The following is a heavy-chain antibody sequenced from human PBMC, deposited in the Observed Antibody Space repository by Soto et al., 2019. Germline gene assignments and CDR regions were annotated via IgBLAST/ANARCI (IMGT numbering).Heavy chain of an antibody. CDR3: ARGRADIYDFWSGYSFDY. J-gene: IGHJ4*02. CDR2: INPNSGGT. Sequence: QVPLVQSGAEVKKPGASVKVSCKASGYTFTGYYMHWVRQAPGQGLEWMGWINPNSGGTNYAQKFQGWVTMTRDTSISTAYMELSRLRSDDTAVYYCARGRADIYDFWSGYSFDYWGQGTLVTVSS. CDR1: GYTFTGYY. V-gene: IGHV1-2*04. D-gene: IGHD3-3*01.